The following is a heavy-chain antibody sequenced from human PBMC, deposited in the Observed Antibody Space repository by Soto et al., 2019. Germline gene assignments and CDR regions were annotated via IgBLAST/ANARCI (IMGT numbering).Heavy chain of an antibody. D-gene: IGHD3-22*01. J-gene: IGHJ6*02. Sequence: PGGSLRLSCASSGFTFSSYAMSLVRQATGKGLEWVSGITNGGGSTYYADSVKGRFTTSRDNSKNTLYLQMNSLRAEDTAVYYCAKDPGGGYYSYYYYGMDVWGQGTTVTVSS. CDR1: GFTFSSYA. CDR2: ITNGGGST. V-gene: IGHV3-23*01. CDR3: AKDPGGGYYSYYYYGMDV.